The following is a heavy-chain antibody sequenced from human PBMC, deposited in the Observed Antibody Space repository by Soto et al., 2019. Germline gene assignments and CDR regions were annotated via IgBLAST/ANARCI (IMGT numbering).Heavy chain of an antibody. D-gene: IGHD4-17*01. CDR1: GGTFSSYA. CDR3: ARVNDDADYRQPHYCGMDV. V-gene: IGHV1-69*06. J-gene: IGHJ6*02. Sequence: SVKVSCKASGGTFSSYALRWVRPAPGQGLEWMGGIIPTFGTANYAQKFQGRVTITADKSTSTAYMELSSLRSEDTAVYYCARVNDDADYRQPHYCGMDVWGQGTTVTVSS. CDR2: IIPTFGTA.